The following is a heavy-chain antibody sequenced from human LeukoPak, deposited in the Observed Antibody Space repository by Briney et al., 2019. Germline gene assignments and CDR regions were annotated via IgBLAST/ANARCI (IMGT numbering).Heavy chain of an antibody. Sequence: PGGSLRLSCAASGFSVTTYYMTWVRQAPGKGLEWVSLVHSDGSTYYADSVRGRFSISRDNSKNTLYLQMNSLRAEDTAVYYCARIRYGAFDIWGQETMVTVSS. J-gene: IGHJ3*02. CDR1: GFSVTTYY. D-gene: IGHD4-17*01. CDR3: ARIRYGAFDI. V-gene: IGHV3-66*01. CDR2: VHSDGST.